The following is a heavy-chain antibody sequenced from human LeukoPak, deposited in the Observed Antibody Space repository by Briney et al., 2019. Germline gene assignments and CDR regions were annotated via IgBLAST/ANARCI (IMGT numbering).Heavy chain of an antibody. CDR2: FDPEDVET. V-gene: IGHV1-24*01. CDR1: GYTLTELS. Sequence: ASVRVSSKVSGYTLTELSMHWGRQAPGKGLEWRGGFDPEDVETIYVQKFQGRVTMTEDTSTDTAYMELSGLRSEDTAVYYCATGEGGGWSLDYWGQGTLVTASS. J-gene: IGHJ4*02. CDR3: ATGEGGGWSLDY. D-gene: IGHD6-19*01.